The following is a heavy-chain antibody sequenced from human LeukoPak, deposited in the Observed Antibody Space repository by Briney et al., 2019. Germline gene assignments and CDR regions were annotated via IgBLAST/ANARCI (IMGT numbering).Heavy chain of an antibody. J-gene: IGHJ4*02. V-gene: IGHV4-61*02. Sequence: PSETLSLTCTVSGGSISSGSYYWSWIRQPAGKGLEWIGRIYTSGSTNYNPSLKSRVTISVDTSKNQFSLKLSSVTAADTAVYYCAREDWGQRPFDYWGQGTLVTVSS. CDR2: IYTSGST. CDR1: GGSISSGSYY. CDR3: AREDWGQRPFDY. D-gene: IGHD7-27*01.